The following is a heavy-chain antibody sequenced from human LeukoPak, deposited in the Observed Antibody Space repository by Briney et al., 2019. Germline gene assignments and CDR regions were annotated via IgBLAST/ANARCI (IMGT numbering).Heavy chain of an antibody. J-gene: IGHJ3*02. CDR2: IIPIFGTA. V-gene: IGHV1-69*13. CDR3: ASNRWLHPDAFDI. D-gene: IGHD5-24*01. Sequence: SVKVSCKASGGTFSSYAISWVRQAPGQGLEWMGGIIPIFGTANYAQKFQGRVTITADESTSTAYMELSSLRSEDTAVYYCASNRWLHPDAFDIWGQGTMVTVSS. CDR1: GGTFSSYA.